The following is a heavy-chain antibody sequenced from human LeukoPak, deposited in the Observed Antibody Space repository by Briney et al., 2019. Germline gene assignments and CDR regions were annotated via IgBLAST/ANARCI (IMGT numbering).Heavy chain of an antibody. CDR3: AKDLIRLRPQGGVDY. J-gene: IGHJ4*02. CDR1: GFTFSSYG. CDR2: ISYDGSNK. Sequence: GGSLRLSCAASGFTFSSYGMHWVRQAPGKGLEWVAVISYDGSNKYYADSVKGRFTISRDNSKNTLYLQMNSLRAEDTAVYYCAKDLIRLRPQGGVDYWGQGTLVTVSS. D-gene: IGHD2-21*01. V-gene: IGHV3-30*18.